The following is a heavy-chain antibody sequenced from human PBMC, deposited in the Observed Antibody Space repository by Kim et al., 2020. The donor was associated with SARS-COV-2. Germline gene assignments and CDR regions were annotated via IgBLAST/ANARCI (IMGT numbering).Heavy chain of an antibody. CDR3: ARGRKQWLTYYYYYGMDV. V-gene: IGHV3-20*04. CDR1: GFTFGDYG. J-gene: IGHJ6*02. Sequence: GGSLRLSCTASGFTFGDYGMSWVRQAPGKGLEWVAGIYWDGGSKGYADSVKGRFTISRDNAKNSLYLQMNSLRAEDTALYYCARGRKQWLTYYYYYGMDVWGQGTTVTVSS. CDR2: IYWDGGSK. D-gene: IGHD6-19*01.